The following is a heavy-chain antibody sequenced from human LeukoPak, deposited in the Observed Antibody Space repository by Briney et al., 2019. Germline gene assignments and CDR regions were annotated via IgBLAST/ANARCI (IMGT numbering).Heavy chain of an antibody. D-gene: IGHD3-22*01. J-gene: IGHJ5*02. CDR3: TKAPLEVVITVWFDP. V-gene: IGHV3-23*01. CDR2: ISGSGGST. CDR1: GFTFSSYA. Sequence: PGGSLRLSCAASGFTFSSYAMTWVRQAPGNGLEWVSAISGSGGSTDYADSVKGRFTISRDNSKNTLYLQMNSLRAEDTAVYYCTKAPLEVVITVWFDPWGQGALVTVSS.